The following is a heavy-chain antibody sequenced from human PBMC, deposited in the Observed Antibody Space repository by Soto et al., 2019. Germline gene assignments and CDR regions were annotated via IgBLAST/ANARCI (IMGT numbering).Heavy chain of an antibody. Sequence: EVQLLESGGGLVQPGGSLRLSCAASGFTFSSYAMSWVRQAPGKGLEWVSAISGSGGSTYYADSVKGRFTISRDNSKNTLYLQMNSLRAEDTAEYYCANYYVFWSGYFPYDAFDIWGQGTMVTVSS. CDR1: GFTFSSYA. CDR2: ISGSGGST. V-gene: IGHV3-23*01. D-gene: IGHD3-3*01. J-gene: IGHJ3*02. CDR3: ANYYVFWSGYFPYDAFDI.